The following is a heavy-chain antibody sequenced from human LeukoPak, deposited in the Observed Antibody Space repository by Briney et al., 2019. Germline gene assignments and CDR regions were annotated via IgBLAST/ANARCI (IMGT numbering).Heavy chain of an antibody. D-gene: IGHD6-13*01. Sequence: SETLSLTCTVSGGSISSYYWSWIRQPPGKGLEWIGYIYYRGSTNYNPSLKSRVTISVDTSKNQFSLKLSSVTAADTAVYYCARVTQQLSFDYWGQGTLVTVSS. V-gene: IGHV4-59*08. J-gene: IGHJ4*02. CDR1: GGSISSYY. CDR3: ARVTQQLSFDY. CDR2: IYYRGST.